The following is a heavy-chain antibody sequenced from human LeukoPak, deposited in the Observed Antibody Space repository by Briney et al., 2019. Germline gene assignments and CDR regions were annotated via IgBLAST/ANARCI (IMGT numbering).Heavy chain of an antibody. CDR2: IYYGGST. CDR1: GGSISSSTYY. V-gene: IGHV4-39*01. Sequence: ASETLSLTCIVSGGSISSSTYYWGWIRQPPGKGLEWIGNIYYGGSTYYNPSLKSRVTISVDTSRNQFSLRLSSVTAADTAIYYCASQLYSSNWYDYWGQGTLVTVSS. J-gene: IGHJ4*02. CDR3: ASQLYSSNWYDY. D-gene: IGHD6-13*01.